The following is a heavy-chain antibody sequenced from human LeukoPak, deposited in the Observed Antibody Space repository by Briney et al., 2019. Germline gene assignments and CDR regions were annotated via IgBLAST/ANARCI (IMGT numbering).Heavy chain of an antibody. CDR3: AGRGHHPPIKSPGAPRRQPLVGFPFDY. Sequence: SETLSLTCTVSGGSISSSSYYWGWIRQPPGKGLEWIGELNHSESTNYNPSLKSRVTISVDTSRNQFSLKLSSVTAADTAVYYCAGRGHHPPIKSPGAPRRQPLVGFPFDYWGQGTLVTVSS. D-gene: IGHD6-13*01. CDR1: GGSISSSSYY. J-gene: IGHJ4*02. CDR2: LNHSEST. V-gene: IGHV4-39*07.